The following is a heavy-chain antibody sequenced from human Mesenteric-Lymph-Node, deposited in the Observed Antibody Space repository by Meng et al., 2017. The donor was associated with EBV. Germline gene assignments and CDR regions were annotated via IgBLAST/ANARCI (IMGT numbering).Heavy chain of an antibody. CDR3: ARAGRSNYYDSSGYDP. CDR2: IIPIFGTA. J-gene: IGHJ5*02. CDR1: GGTLNSYA. D-gene: IGHD3-22*01. V-gene: IGHV1-69*01. Sequence: LGQAGAEVKKPGSSVKVSRKASGGTLNSYAISWVRQAPGQGLEWMGGIIPIFGTANYAQKFQGRVTITADESTSTAYMELSSLRSEDTAVYYCARAGRSNYYDSSGYDPWGQGTLVTVSS.